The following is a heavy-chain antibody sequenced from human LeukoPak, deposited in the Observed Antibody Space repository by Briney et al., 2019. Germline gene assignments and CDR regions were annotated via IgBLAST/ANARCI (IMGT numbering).Heavy chain of an antibody. CDR3: ARDLIYYYDSSGYDDY. J-gene: IGHJ4*02. CDR1: GFSFSSQW. CDR2: INQAGTGK. V-gene: IGHV3-7*01. D-gene: IGHD3-22*01. Sequence: GGSLRLSCAASGFSFSSQWMSWVRQAPGKGLEWVAIINQAGTGKYYVDSVKGRFTISRDNAKNSLYLQMNSLRAEDTAVYYCARDLIYYYDSSGYDDYWGQGTLVTVSS.